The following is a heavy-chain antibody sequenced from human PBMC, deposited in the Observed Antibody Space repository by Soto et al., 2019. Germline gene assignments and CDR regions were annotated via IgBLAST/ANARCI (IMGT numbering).Heavy chain of an antibody. J-gene: IGHJ4*02. CDR2: IVPIVDTS. CDR1: GGTFSSNA. D-gene: IGHD5-12*01. CDR3: VRVVAIPGYPDN. Sequence: QVQLVQSGAEVRQPASSVKVSCKTSGGTFSSNAISWVRQALGQGLEWMGGIVPIVDTSTYAQKFQGRVTITADESTSTAYMELSSLRSDDTAIYYCVRVVAIPGYPDNWGQGTLVTVSS. V-gene: IGHV1-69*12.